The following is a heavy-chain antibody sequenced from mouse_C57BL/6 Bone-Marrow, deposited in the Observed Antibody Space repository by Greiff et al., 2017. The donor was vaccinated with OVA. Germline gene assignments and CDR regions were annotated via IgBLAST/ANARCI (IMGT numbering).Heavy chain of an antibody. Sequence: VQLQQSGPELVKPGASVKIPCKASGYTFTDYNLDWVKQSHGKSLEWIGDINPNNGGTIYNQKFKGKATLTVDKSSSTAYMELRSLTSEDTAVYYCARGGYGSSFYYAIDYWGQGTAVTVSS. J-gene: IGHJ4*01. D-gene: IGHD1-1*01. CDR1: GYTFTDYN. CDR2: INPNNGGT. V-gene: IGHV1-18*01. CDR3: ARGGYGSSFYYAIDY.